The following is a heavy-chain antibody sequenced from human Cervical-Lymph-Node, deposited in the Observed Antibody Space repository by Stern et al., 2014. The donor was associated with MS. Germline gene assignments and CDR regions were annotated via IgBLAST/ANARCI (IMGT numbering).Heavy chain of an antibody. CDR2: VYYSGIT. CDR3: ARGVTAVTNYVPNWCFDL. V-gene: IGHV4-39*02. Sequence: QLQLQESGPGLVKPSETLSLTCTVSGGSITNRDYWGWIRQSPGKGLEWIGSVYYSGITYYRPSLKSRATLSIDTSKNHFSLKLNSVTATDTAVYFCARGVTAVTNYVPNWCFDLWGRGTLVTISS. D-gene: IGHD4-11*01. CDR1: GGSITNRDY. J-gene: IGHJ2*01.